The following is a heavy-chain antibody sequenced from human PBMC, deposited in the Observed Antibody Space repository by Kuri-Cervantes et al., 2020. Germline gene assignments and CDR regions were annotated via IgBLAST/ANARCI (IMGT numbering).Heavy chain of an antibody. D-gene: IGHD1-26*01. CDR3: AASGSYYYYYYMDV. CDR1: GGTFTTYA. CDR2: ILPAFGTS. V-gene: IGHV1-69*05. J-gene: IGHJ6*03. Sequence: SVKVSCKASGGTFTTYAFSWVRQAPGQGLEWMGGILPAFGTSNYAQKFQERVTITRDMSTSTAYMELSSLRSEDTAVYYCAASGSYYYYYYMDVWGKGTTVTVSS.